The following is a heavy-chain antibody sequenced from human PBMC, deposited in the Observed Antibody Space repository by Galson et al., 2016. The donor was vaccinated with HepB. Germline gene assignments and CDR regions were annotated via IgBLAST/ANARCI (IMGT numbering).Heavy chain of an antibody. CDR2: AFHNEIT. CDR1: GGPITSNHHY. Sequence: ETLSLTCTVSGGPITSNHHYWGWVRQPPGKGLEWIGSAFHNEITYYNPSLRSRVTVSVDASRNQFSLKVTSVTAADTAIYYCARADLVVVPTSTEWFDPWGQGTLVIVSS. V-gene: IGHV4-39*02. D-gene: IGHD2-2*01. CDR3: ARADLVVVPTSTEWFDP. J-gene: IGHJ5*02.